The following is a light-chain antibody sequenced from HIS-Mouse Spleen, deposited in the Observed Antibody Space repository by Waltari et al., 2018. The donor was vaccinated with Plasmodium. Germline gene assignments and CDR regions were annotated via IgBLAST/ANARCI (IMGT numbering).Light chain of an antibody. CDR2: LNSDGSH. CDR3: QTWGTGMGV. V-gene: IGLV4-69*01. CDR1: SGHSSYA. J-gene: IGLJ2*01. Sequence: QLVLTQSPSASASLGASVKLTCTLSSGHSSYAIAWHQQQPGKGPRYLMKLNSDGSHSKGVAIPDRFSGSSSGAERYLTISSLQSEDEADYYCQTWGTGMGVFGGGTKLTVL.